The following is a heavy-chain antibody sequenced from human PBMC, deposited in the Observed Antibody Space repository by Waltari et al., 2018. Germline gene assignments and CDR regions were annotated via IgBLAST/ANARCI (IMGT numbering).Heavy chain of an antibody. D-gene: IGHD2-15*01. J-gene: IGHJ6*02. CDR1: GGSFRGYY. CDR3: ARGGVVVAANHYYYGMDV. CDR2: INHSGST. Sequence: QVQLQQWGAGLLKPSETLSLTCAVYGGSFRGYYWSWIRQPPGKGLEWIGEINHSGSTNYNPSLKSRVTISVDTSKNQFSLKLSSVTAADTAVYYCARGGVVVAANHYYYGMDVWGQGTTVTVSS. V-gene: IGHV4-34*01.